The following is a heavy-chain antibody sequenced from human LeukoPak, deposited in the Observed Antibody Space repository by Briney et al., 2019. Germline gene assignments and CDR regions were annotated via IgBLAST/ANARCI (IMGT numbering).Heavy chain of an antibody. J-gene: IGHJ4*02. CDR1: GYTFTGYY. CDR2: INPNSGGT. CDR3: ARRYCSGGSCYSGDY. D-gene: IGHD2-15*01. V-gene: IGHV1-2*02. Sequence: ASVKVSCTASGYTFTGYYMHWVRHAPGQGLEWMGWINPNSGGTNYAQKFQGRVTMTRDTSISTAYMELSRLRSDDTAVYYCARRYCSGGSCYSGDYWGQGTLVTVSS.